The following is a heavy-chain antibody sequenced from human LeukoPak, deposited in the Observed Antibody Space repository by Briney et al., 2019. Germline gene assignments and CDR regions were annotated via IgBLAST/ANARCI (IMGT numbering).Heavy chain of an antibody. V-gene: IGHV3-53*04. J-gene: IGHJ6*02. Sequence: GSLRLSCAASGFTVSSNYMSWVRQAPGKGLEWVSVIYSGGSTYYADSVKGRFIISRHNSKNTLYLQMNSLRAEDTAVYYCARDFSSGWTPADYYGMDVWGQGTTVTVSS. CDR2: IYSGGST. CDR1: GFTVSSNY. CDR3: ARDFSSGWTPADYYGMDV. D-gene: IGHD6-19*01.